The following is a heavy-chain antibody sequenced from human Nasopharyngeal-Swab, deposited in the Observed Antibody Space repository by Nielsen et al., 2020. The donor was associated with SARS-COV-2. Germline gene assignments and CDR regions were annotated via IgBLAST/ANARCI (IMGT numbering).Heavy chain of an antibody. J-gene: IGHJ5*02. CDR1: GFIFSDRY. D-gene: IGHD1-26*01. Sequence: GESLKISCAASGFIFSDRYMSWMRQAPGKGLEWLSYMSNDSYVIKYADSVKGRFTVSRDNAKNSLYLQMNSLTPEDTAMYYCARDAGWGGKYGSNWFDPWGQGTLVTVSS. CDR2: MSNDSYVI. CDR3: ARDAGWGGKYGSNWFDP. V-gene: IGHV3-11*04.